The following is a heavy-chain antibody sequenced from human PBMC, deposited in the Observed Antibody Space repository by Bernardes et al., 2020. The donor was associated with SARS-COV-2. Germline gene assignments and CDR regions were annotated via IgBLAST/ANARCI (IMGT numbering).Heavy chain of an antibody. CDR1: GFTLSSYW. CDR2: INGDGSDT. CDR3: ARKGGHAYGMDV. D-gene: IGHD3-16*01. V-gene: IGHV3-74*01. J-gene: IGHJ6*02. Sequence: LSCAASGFTLSSYWTHWVRQAPGTGLVWVSRINGDGSDTIYADSVKGRFTISRDSSKNTVYLEMNSLRADDTAVYYCARKGGHAYGMDVWGQGTSVTGS.